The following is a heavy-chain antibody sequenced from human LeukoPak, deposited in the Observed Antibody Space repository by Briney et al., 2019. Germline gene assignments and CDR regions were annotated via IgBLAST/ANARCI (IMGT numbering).Heavy chain of an antibody. CDR3: ARRTYDLWSGDYTGAFDI. CDR1: GYSISSGYY. Sequence: SETLSLTCTVSGYSISSGYYWGWIRQPPGKGLEWIGYIYYSGSTNYNPSLKSRVTISIDTSKNQFSLKLNSVTAADTAVYYCARRTYDLWSGDYTGAFDIWGQGTMVTVSS. D-gene: IGHD3-3*01. V-gene: IGHV4-38-2*02. J-gene: IGHJ3*02. CDR2: IYYSGST.